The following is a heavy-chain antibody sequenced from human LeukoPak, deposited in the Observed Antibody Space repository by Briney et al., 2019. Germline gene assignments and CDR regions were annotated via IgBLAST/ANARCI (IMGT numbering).Heavy chain of an antibody. D-gene: IGHD6-19*01. CDR2: IYYSGST. Sequence: SETLSLTCTVSGGSISGHYWSWIRQPPGKGLEWIGYIYYSGSTNYNPSLKSRVTISVDTSKNQFSLKLSSVTAADTAVYYCARDTAHSSGWYLWFDPWGQGTLVTVSS. V-gene: IGHV4-59*11. CDR1: GGSISGHY. J-gene: IGHJ5*02. CDR3: ARDTAHSSGWYLWFDP.